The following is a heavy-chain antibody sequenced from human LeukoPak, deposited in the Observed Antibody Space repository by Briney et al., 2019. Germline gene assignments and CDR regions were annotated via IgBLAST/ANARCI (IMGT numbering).Heavy chain of an antibody. CDR3: ARGGAIPYYYDSSDAFDI. CDR1: GYTFTSYG. D-gene: IGHD3-22*01. V-gene: IGHV1-18*01. CDR2: ISAYNGNT. Sequence: GASVKVSCKASGYTFTSYGVNWVRQAPGQGLEWMGWISAYNGNTNYAQKLQGRVTMTTDTSTSTAYMELRSLRSDDTAVYYCARGGAIPYYYDSSDAFDIWGQGTMVTVSS. J-gene: IGHJ3*02.